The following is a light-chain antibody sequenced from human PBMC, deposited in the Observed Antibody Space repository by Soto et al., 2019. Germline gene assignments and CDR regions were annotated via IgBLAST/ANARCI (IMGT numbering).Light chain of an antibody. CDR2: EVT. CDR1: TGDVGSYNL. V-gene: IGLV2-23*02. Sequence: QSVLTQPASVSGSPGQSITISCTGTTGDVGSYNLVSWYQQHPGKAPKLIIYEVTKRPSGVSNRFSGSPSGNTASLTISGLQAEDEADYYCCSYAGSSTFVLFGGGTKVTVL. CDR3: CSYAGSSTFVL. J-gene: IGLJ2*01.